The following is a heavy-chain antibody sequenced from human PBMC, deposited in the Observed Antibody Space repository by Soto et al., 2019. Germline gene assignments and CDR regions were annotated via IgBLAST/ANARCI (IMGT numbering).Heavy chain of an antibody. V-gene: IGHV4-61*01. CDR3: ARGYYFDY. Sequence: SETLSLTCTVSGGSVSSGPYYWSWIRQPPAKGLEWIGYIYYSGNTNYNPTLKSRVTISVDTSKNQFSLKLSSVTAADTAVYYCARGYYFDYWGQGTLVTVSS. CDR1: GGSVSSGPYY. J-gene: IGHJ4*02. CDR2: IYYSGNT.